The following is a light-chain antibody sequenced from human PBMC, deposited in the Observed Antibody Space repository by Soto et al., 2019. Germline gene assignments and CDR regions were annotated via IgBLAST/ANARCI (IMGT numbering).Light chain of an antibody. CDR1: SSDVGGYNY. Sequence: QSALTQPASVSGSPGQSITISCTGTSSDVGGYNYVSWYQQHPGKAPKLMIYDVSNRPSGVSNRFSGSKSGNTASLTISGCQADDEADYYCSSYTSSSTLVVFGGGTKLTVL. CDR2: DVS. CDR3: SSYTSSSTLVV. V-gene: IGLV2-14*01. J-gene: IGLJ2*01.